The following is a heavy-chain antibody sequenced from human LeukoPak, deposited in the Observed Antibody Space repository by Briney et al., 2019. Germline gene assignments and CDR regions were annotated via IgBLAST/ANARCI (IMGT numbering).Heavy chain of an antibody. J-gene: IGHJ4*02. CDR3: ARQEGHPITMVRGKLDY. D-gene: IGHD3-10*01. CDR1: GGSISSSSYY. CDR2: IYYSVST. Sequence: PETLSLTCTVSGGSISSSSYYWGWIRQPPGKGLEWIGSIYYSVSTYYNPSLKSRVTISVDTSKNQFSLKLSSVTAADTAVYYCARQEGHPITMVRGKLDYWGQGTLVTVSS. V-gene: IGHV4-39*01.